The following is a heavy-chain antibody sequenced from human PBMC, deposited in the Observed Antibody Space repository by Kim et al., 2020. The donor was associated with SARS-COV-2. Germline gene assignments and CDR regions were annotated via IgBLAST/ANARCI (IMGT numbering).Heavy chain of an antibody. CDR1: GGSFSGYY. CDR2: INHSGST. J-gene: IGHJ4*02. Sequence: SETLSLTCAVYGGSFSGYYWSWIRQPPGKGLEWIGEINHSGSTNYNPSLKSRVTISVDTSKNQFSLKLSSVTAADTAVYYCARVQSYYDSSGYYPLSNWGQGTLVTVSS. D-gene: IGHD3-22*01. V-gene: IGHV4-34*01. CDR3: ARVQSYYDSSGYYPLSN.